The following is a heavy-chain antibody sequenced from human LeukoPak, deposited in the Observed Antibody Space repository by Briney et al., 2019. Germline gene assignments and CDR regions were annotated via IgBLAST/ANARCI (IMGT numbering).Heavy chain of an antibody. Sequence: GGSLRLSCAASGFTFSSYSMNWIRQAPGKGLEWVSYISSSGSTIYYADSVKGRFTISRDNAKNSLYLQMNRLRAEDTAVYYCARGQASSWYRHGYFDYWGQGTLVTVSS. CDR3: ARGQASSWYRHGYFDY. V-gene: IGHV3-48*04. CDR1: GFTFSSYS. J-gene: IGHJ4*02. CDR2: ISSSGSTI. D-gene: IGHD6-13*01.